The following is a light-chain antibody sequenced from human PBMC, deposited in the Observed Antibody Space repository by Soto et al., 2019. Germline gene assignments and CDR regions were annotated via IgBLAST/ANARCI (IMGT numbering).Light chain of an antibody. Sequence: EILMTQSPATLSVSPGERATLSCRASQSVSSNLAWYQQKPGQAPRLLIYGASTRATGIPARFSGSGSGTEFTLTISSPQSEDFASYYCEHYNNWPVYTFGEGTKLEIK. V-gene: IGKV3-15*01. CDR3: EHYNNWPVYT. CDR2: GAS. J-gene: IGKJ2*01. CDR1: QSVSSN.